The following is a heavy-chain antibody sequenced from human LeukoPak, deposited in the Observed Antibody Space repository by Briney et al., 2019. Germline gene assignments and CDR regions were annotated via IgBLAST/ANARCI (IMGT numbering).Heavy chain of an antibody. CDR3: ARASTGYNYGYGAYYFDY. CDR1: GFTFSRYD. V-gene: IGHV3-13*01. CDR2: IGTAGDT. D-gene: IGHD5-18*01. Sequence: GGSLRLSCAASGFTFSRYDMHWVRQATGKGLEWVSAIGTAGDTYYPGSVKGRFTISRENATNSLYLQMNSLRAEDTAVYYCARASTGYNYGYGAYYFDYWGQGTLVTVSP. J-gene: IGHJ4*02.